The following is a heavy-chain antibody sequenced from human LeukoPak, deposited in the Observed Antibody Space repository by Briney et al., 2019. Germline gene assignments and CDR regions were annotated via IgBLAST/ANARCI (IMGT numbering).Heavy chain of an antibody. D-gene: IGHD6-6*01. CDR2: TYYRSKWNN. CDR3: TRQRSTSTDYYGMDV. J-gene: IGHJ6*02. V-gene: IGHV6-1*01. CDR1: GDTVSSNTAA. Sequence: SQTLSLTCAISGDTVSSNTAAWNWIRQSPSRGLEWLGRTYYRSKWNNDYAVSVQNRITINPDTSKNQFSLQLKSATPEDTAVYYCTRQRSTSTDYYGMDVWGQRTTVTVSS.